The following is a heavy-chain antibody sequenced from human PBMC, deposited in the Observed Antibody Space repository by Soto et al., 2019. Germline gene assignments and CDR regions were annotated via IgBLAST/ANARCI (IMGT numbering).Heavy chain of an antibody. CDR3: ARMSSSISPGC. CDR1: GFTFSTYS. CDR2: INSTGTIK. V-gene: IGHV3-48*01. Sequence: PGGSLRLSCAASGFTFSTYSMNWVRQAPGKGLEWVAYINSTGTIKYYAGSVKGRFTISRDNAKNSLYLQMNSLRAEDTAVYHCARMSSSISPGCWGQGTLVTVSS. D-gene: IGHD2-2*01. J-gene: IGHJ4*02.